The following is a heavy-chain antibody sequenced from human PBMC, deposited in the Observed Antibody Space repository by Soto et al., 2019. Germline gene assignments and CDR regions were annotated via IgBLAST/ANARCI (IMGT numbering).Heavy chain of an antibody. D-gene: IGHD6-13*01. Sequence: QVQLVESGGGVVQPGRSLRLSCAASGFTFSHYGMHWVRQAPGKGLEWVAVVSYDGTNKYYADSVKGRFTISRDNSKGTLFLQMNSLRAEDTAMYYCAKDRTPLTSTWYSGVDVWGQGTTVTVSS. CDR2: VSYDGTNK. CDR3: AKDRTPLTSTWYSGVDV. V-gene: IGHV3-30*18. CDR1: GFTFSHYG. J-gene: IGHJ6*02.